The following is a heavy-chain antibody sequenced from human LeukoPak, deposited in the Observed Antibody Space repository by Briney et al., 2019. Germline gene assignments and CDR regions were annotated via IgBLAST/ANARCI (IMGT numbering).Heavy chain of an antibody. J-gene: IGHJ2*01. CDR3: ARDAATIGTYWYFDL. Sequence: GGALRLSCAASGFSFSSYSMNWVRQAPGKGLEWVSYISNSDSSIYYADSVKGRFTISRDNAKLSLFLQMNTLRDEDTAVYYCARDAATIGTYWYFDLWGRGTLVTVSS. V-gene: IGHV3-48*02. D-gene: IGHD1-1*01. CDR1: GFSFSSYS. CDR2: ISNSDSSI.